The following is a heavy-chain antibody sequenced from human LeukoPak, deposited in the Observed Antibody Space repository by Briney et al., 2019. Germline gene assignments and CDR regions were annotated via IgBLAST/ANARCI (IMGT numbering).Heavy chain of an antibody. V-gene: IGHV3-21*01. CDR3: ARVKFARVWEQLD. D-gene: IGHD6-13*01. CDR2: ISSSSSYI. J-gene: IGHJ4*02. Sequence: GGSLRLSCAASGFTFSSYSMNWVRQAPGKGLEWVSSISSSSSYIYYADSVKGRFTISRDNAKNSLYLQMNSLRAEDTAVYYCARVKFARVWEQLDWGQRTLVTISS. CDR1: GFTFSSYS.